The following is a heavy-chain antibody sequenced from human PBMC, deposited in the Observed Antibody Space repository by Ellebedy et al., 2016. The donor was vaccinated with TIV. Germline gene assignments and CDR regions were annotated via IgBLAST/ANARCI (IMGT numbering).Heavy chain of an antibody. CDR3: AAKRDYAREADF. J-gene: IGHJ4*02. CDR2: IYYSGST. D-gene: IGHD4-17*01. CDR1: GGSITSRSYF. Sequence: SETLSLTCIVSGGSITSRSYFWGWIRQPPGTGLEWIGSIYYSGSTYYNPSLKSRLTISVDTSKNQFSLKLSSVTAADTAVYYCAAKRDYAREADFWGQGTLVAVSS. V-gene: IGHV4-39*07.